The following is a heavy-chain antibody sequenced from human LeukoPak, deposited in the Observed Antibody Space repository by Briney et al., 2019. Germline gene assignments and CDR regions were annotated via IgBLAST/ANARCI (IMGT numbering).Heavy chain of an antibody. Sequence: SVKVSCKASGGTFSSYVISWVRQAPGQGLEWIGRIIPFLGTANYAQKFQDRVAITANRFTNTAYMELSSLTSKDTAVYYCARVVSNREGYTFWGQGTLVTVSS. CDR2: IIPFLGTA. D-gene: IGHD3-16*02. CDR3: ARVVSNREGYTF. CDR1: GGTFSSYV. J-gene: IGHJ4*02. V-gene: IGHV1-69*04.